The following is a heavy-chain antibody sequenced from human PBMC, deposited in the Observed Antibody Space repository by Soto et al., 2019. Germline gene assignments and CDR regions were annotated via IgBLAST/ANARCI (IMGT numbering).Heavy chain of an antibody. J-gene: IGHJ3*02. CDR3: ASGIAAAGTGAFDI. D-gene: IGHD6-13*01. CDR1: GYSFTSYW. V-gene: IGHV5-10-1*01. CDR2: IDPSDSYT. Sequence: PGEPLKISCTGSGYSFTSYWISWVRQMPGKGLEWMGRIDPSDSYTNYSPSFQGHVTISADRSISTAYLQWSSLKASDTAMYYCASGIAAAGTGAFDISGQGTMVTVSS.